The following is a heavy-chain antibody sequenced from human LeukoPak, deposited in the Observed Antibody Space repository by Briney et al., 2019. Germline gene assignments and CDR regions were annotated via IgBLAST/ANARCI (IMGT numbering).Heavy chain of an antibody. CDR2: INPNSGGT. CDR1: GYTFTGYY. J-gene: IGHJ4*02. V-gene: IGHV1-2*02. Sequence: ASVKASCKASGYTFTGYYMHWVRQAPGQGLEWMGWINPNSGGTNYAQKFQGRVTMTRDTSISTAYMELSRLRSDDTAVYYCATIVVVPAAIPFDYWGQGTLVTVSS. D-gene: IGHD2-2*02. CDR3: ATIVVVPAAIPFDY.